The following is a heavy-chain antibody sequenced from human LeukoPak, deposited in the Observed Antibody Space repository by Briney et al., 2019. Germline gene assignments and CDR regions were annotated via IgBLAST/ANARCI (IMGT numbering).Heavy chain of an antibody. J-gene: IGHJ4*02. CDR1: GGSFSGYY. CDR2: IYYSGST. D-gene: IGHD3-16*01. Sequence: SETLSLTCAVYGGSFSGYYWSWIRQPPGKGLEWIGYIYYSGSTNYNPSLKSRVTISVDTSKNQFSLKLSSVTAADTAVYYCARDGPGGYFDYWGQGTLVTVSS. CDR3: ARDGPGGYFDY. V-gene: IGHV4-59*01.